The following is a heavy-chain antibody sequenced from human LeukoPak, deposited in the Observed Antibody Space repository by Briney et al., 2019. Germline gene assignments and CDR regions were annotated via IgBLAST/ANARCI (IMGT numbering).Heavy chain of an antibody. D-gene: IGHD3-3*01. J-gene: IGHJ3*01. V-gene: IGHV3-23*01. CDR3: ARGSTYDFWSGDALDV. Sequence: GESLRLSCAASGFAFSSHAMTWVRQAPGKGLEWVSSISGSAEKTYYADSVKGRFTISRDSSQKILSLQMVNLRVEDTAIYYCARGSTYDFWSGDALDVWGQGTMVTVAS. CDR2: ISGSAEKT. CDR1: GFAFSSHA.